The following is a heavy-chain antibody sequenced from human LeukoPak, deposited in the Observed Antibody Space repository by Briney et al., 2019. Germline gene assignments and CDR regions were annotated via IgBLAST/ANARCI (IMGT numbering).Heavy chain of an antibody. CDR2: INPNTGDT. Sequence: ASVKVSCKASGYTFTDYYIHWVRQAPGQGLEWVGWINPNTGDTTYAQKFQGRVTMTRDTSINTAYMELSGLTSDDTAIYFCARGRTIVATILVRDYGGQGALVTVSS. J-gene: IGHJ4*02. D-gene: IGHD5-12*01. CDR1: GYTFTDYY. CDR3: ARGRTIVATILVRDY. V-gene: IGHV1-2*02.